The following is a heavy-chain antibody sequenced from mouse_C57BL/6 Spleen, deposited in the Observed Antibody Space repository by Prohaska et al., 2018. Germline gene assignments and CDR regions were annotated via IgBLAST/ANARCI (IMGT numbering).Heavy chain of an antibody. CDR2: INPNNGGT. J-gene: IGHJ1*03. V-gene: IGHV1-26*01. Sequence: HGKSLEWIGDINPNNGGTSYNQKFKGKATLTVDKSSSTAYMELRSLTSEDSAVYYCARGGIYYGNYGETFGYFDVWGTGTTVTVSS. D-gene: IGHD2-1*01. CDR3: ARGGIYYGNYGETFGYFDV.